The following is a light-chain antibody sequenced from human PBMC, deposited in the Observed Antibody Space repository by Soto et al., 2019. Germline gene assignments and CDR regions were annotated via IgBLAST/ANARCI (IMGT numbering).Light chain of an antibody. CDR1: SSDVGGYNY. V-gene: IGLV2-14*01. Sequence: QSALTQPASVSGSPGQSITISCTGTSSDVGGYNYVSWYQQHPGKAPKLMSYDVSNRPSGVSNRFSGSKSGNTASLTISGLQAEDEADYYCISYTSSSTLYVFGTGTKLTVL. J-gene: IGLJ1*01. CDR2: DVS. CDR3: ISYTSSSTLYV.